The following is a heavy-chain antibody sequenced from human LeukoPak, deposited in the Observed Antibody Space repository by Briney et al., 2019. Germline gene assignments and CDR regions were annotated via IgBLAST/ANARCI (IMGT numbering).Heavy chain of an antibody. Sequence: PGRSLRLSCAASGFTFSSYAMHWVRQAPGKGLEWVAVISYDGSNKYYADSVKGRFTISRDNSKNTLYLQMNGLRAEDTAVYYCAKSPYDILTGYYKLWGQGTLVTVSS. CDR1: GFTFSSYA. CDR2: ISYDGSNK. D-gene: IGHD3-9*01. V-gene: IGHV3-30-3*02. CDR3: AKSPYDILTGYYKL. J-gene: IGHJ4*02.